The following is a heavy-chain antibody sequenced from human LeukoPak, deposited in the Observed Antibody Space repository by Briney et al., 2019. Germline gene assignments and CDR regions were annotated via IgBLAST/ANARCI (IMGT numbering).Heavy chain of an antibody. Sequence: GGSLRLSCAASGSTFSSHWMTWVRQAPGKGLEWVANIKEDGSKKNYVDSVKGRFTISRDNAKNSLYLQMNSLRAEDTAVYYCATPLDYYDSTSGYHQGGDWGQGTLVTVSS. CDR2: IKEDGSKK. D-gene: IGHD3-22*01. CDR3: ATPLDYYDSTSGYHQGGD. CDR1: GSTFSSHW. J-gene: IGHJ4*02. V-gene: IGHV3-7*03.